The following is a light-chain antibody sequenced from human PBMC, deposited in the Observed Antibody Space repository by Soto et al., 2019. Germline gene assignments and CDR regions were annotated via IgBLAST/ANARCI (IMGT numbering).Light chain of an antibody. Sequence: QSALTQPASVSGSPGQSIAISCTGSSSDVGIYNYVSWYQQHPGKVPKLIIYEVSNRPSGVSNRFSGSKSGNTASLTISGLQAEDEADYYCSSYITSSTRVFGTGTQVTVL. V-gene: IGLV2-14*01. CDR1: SSDVGIYNY. CDR2: EVS. CDR3: SSYITSSTRV. J-gene: IGLJ1*01.